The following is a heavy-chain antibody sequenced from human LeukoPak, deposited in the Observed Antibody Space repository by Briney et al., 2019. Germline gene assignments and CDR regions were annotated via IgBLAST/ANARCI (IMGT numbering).Heavy chain of an antibody. CDR2: ISSSSSYI. CDR3: ARDFVAYDSSGYPPFVDY. J-gene: IGHJ4*02. Sequence: GGSPRLSCAASRFTFTDYTMNWVRQAPGKGLEWVSSISSSSSYIHYADSVKGRFTISSDNSKNTLFLQMNSLRAEDTAVYYCARDFVAYDSSGYPPFVDYWGQGTLGTVSS. CDR1: RFTFTDYT. V-gene: IGHV3-21*01. D-gene: IGHD3-22*01.